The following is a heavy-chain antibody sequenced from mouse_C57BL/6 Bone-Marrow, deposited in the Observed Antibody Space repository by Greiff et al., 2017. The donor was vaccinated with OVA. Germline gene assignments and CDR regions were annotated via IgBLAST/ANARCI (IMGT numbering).Heavy chain of an antibody. Sequence: VQLQQSGPELVKPGASVKISCKASGYSFTGYYMNWVKQSPEKSLEWIGEINPSTGGTTYNQKFKAKATLTVDKSSRTAYMQHKRLTSEESAVYYCAREDYDYDGDYFDYWGQGTTLTVSS. J-gene: IGHJ2*01. CDR2: INPSTGGT. CDR3: AREDYDYDGDYFDY. D-gene: IGHD2-4*01. V-gene: IGHV1-42*01. CDR1: GYSFTGYY.